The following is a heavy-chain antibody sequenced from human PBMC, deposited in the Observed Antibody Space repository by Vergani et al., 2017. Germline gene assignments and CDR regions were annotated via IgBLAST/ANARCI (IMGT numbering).Heavy chain of an antibody. CDR1: GGSISSSSYY. CDR2: IYYSGST. CDR3: ARPSYYYDSSGFDAFDI. D-gene: IGHD3-22*01. V-gene: IGHV4-39*01. Sequence: HLQLQESGPGLVKPSETLSLTCTVSGGSISSSSYYWGWIRQPPGKGLEWIGSIYYSGSTYYNPSLKSRVTISVDTSKNQFSLKLSSVTAADTAVYYCARPSYYYDSSGFDAFDIWGQGTMVTVSS. J-gene: IGHJ3*02.